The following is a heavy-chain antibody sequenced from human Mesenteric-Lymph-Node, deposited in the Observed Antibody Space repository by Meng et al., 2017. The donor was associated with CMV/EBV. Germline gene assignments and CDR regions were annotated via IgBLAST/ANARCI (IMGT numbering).Heavy chain of an antibody. V-gene: IGHV4-34*01. Sequence: QVQVHQWGAGLLKPSETLSVTCAVYGGSFSGYYWNWIRQSPEKGLEWIGEINHSGSTTYNPSFTSRIIISVDTSTNQISLNMSSVTAADTAVYYCARGSSYDILTGYFDYWGQGVLVTVSS. CDR3: ARGSSYDILTGYFDY. J-gene: IGHJ4*02. D-gene: IGHD3-9*01. CDR1: GGSFSGYY. CDR2: INHSGST.